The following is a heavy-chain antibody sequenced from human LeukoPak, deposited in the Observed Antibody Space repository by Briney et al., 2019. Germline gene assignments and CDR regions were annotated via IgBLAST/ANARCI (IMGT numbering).Heavy chain of an antibody. CDR1: GGTFSSYA. Sequence: SVKVSCKASGGTFSSYAISWVRQAPGQGLEWMGGIIPIFGTANYAQKFQGRVTITADESTSTAYMELSSLRSEDTAVYYCARRKGGSGSYYYYYYYGMDVWGQGTTVTVSS. J-gene: IGHJ6*02. V-gene: IGHV1-69*13. CDR2: IIPIFGTA. CDR3: ARRKGGSGSYYYYYYYGMDV. D-gene: IGHD3-10*01.